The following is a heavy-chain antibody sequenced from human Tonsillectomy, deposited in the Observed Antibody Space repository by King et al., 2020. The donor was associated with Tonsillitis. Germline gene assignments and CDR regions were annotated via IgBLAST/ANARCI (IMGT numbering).Heavy chain of an antibody. CDR3: SRRAYGDPLFDY. CDR1: GGSISGNSYY. Sequence: VQLQESGPGLVKPSETLSLTCTVSGGSISGNSYYWGWIRQPPAKGLEWIGSIYYSGSTYFNPSLKSRVTISVDTSKNQFSLKLTTMTAADTAVYYVSRRAYGDPLFDYWGQGTLVTVSS. J-gene: IGHJ4*02. D-gene: IGHD4-17*01. V-gene: IGHV4-39*07. CDR2: IYYSGST.